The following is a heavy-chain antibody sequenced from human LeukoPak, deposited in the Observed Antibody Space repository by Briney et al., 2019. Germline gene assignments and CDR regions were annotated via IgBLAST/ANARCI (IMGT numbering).Heavy chain of an antibody. V-gene: IGHV3-7*01. J-gene: IGHJ4*02. CDR3: SREDCSGGTCYNSIDY. Sequence: GGSLRRSCATSRFTFSSYWMSWVRQAPGMGLEWVANINPDGSEQYYLDSVRGRFTISRDNAKNSLYLLMNSLRAEDTAVYYCSREDCSGGTCYNSIDYWGQGTLVTVSS. CDR1: RFTFSSYW. CDR2: INPDGSEQ. D-gene: IGHD2-15*01.